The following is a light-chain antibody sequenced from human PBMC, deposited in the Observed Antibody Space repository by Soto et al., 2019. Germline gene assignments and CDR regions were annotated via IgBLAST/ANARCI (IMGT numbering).Light chain of an antibody. CDR1: ISDFVVYNY. J-gene: IGLJ1*01. CDR3: SSHTISSALQV. CDR2: GVS. V-gene: IGLV2-14*01. Sequence: LPQPASVSGSPGQSITISCTGTISDFVVYNYVSWYQQHPGKAPKLMIYGVSNRPSGVSNRFSGSKSGNTASLTISGLQADDEADYYCSSHTISSALQVFGTGTKVTVL.